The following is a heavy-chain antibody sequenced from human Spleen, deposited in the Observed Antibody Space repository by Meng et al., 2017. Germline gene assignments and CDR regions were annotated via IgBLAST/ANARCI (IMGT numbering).Heavy chain of an antibody. CDR3: ARGTLKLGRGGFFDF. Sequence: GESLKISCAASGFTVSSNYMSWVRKAPGEGLEWVSYISGSGSTIYYADSVKGRFTISRDNAKNSLYLQMNSLRVEDTGVYYCARGTLKLGRGGFFDFWGQGTLVTVSS. CDR1: GFTVSSNY. CDR2: ISGSGSTI. V-gene: IGHV3-11*04. J-gene: IGHJ4*02. D-gene: IGHD7-27*01.